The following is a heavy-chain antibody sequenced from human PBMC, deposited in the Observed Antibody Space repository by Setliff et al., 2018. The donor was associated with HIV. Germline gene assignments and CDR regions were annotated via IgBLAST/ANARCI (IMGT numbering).Heavy chain of an antibody. CDR1: GGSIRSGGYY. J-gene: IGHJ5*02. CDR3: ARSPMDPPPYWWFDP. D-gene: IGHD2-15*01. V-gene: IGHV4-39*07. Sequence: SETLSLTCTVSGGSIRSGGYYWGWIRQSPGKGLEWIGSIYYSGSTNYNPSLKSRVTISVDTSKNQFSLKLNSVTAADTAVYYCARSPMDPPPYWWFDPWGQGTLVTVSS. CDR2: IYYSGST.